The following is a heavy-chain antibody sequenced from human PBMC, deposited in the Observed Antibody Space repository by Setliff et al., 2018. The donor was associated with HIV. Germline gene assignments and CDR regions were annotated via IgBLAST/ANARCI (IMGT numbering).Heavy chain of an antibody. CDR3: VTGYNSVWYSVF. V-gene: IGHV4-39*07. D-gene: IGHD6-13*01. J-gene: IGHJ4*02. Sequence: ASETLSLTCAVSGDSITSRNYHWDWVRQPPGKGLEWIGSLFYTGSTSCNPSLKSRVTISVDTSRNRFSLKLSSVTAADTAVYYCVTGYNSVWYSVFWGQGTLVTVSS. CDR2: LFYTGST. CDR1: GDSITSRNYH.